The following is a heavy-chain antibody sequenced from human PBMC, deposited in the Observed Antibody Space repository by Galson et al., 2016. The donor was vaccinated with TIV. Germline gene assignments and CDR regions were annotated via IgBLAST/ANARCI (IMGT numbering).Heavy chain of an antibody. D-gene: IGHD2-15*01. Sequence: LRLSCAASEIHFSRFWMHWVRQVPGKGLMWVSRITDDGSDTVYADSVRGRFTISRDNAMDTLYLQMDSLRAEDTGVYYCARERRYYGVDVWGQGTTVTVS. V-gene: IGHV3-74*01. CDR2: ITDDGSDT. J-gene: IGHJ6*02. CDR3: ARERRYYGVDV. CDR1: EIHFSRFW.